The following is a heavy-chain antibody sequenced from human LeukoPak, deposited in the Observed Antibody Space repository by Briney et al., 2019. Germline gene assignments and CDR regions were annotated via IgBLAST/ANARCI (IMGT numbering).Heavy chain of an antibody. V-gene: IGHV4-34*01. CDR3: AREIVVVVAASYYYYGMDV. CDR2: INHSGST. D-gene: IGHD2-15*01. CDR1: GGSISSYY. Sequence: SETLSLTCTVSGGSISSYYWSWIRQPPGKGLEWIGEINHSGSTNYNPSLKSRVTISVDTSKDQFSLKLSSVTAADTAVYYCAREIVVVVAASYYYYGMDVWGQGTTVTVSS. J-gene: IGHJ6*02.